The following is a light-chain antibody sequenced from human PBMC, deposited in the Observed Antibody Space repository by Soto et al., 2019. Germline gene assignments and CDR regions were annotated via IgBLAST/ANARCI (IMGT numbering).Light chain of an antibody. CDR3: HQSYSAPLT. V-gene: IGKV1-39*01. CDR1: QRISNS. CDR2: TAS. J-gene: IGKJ4*01. Sequence: DIQMTQSPSSLSASVGDRVTVTCRASQRISNSLSWYQQKPGQAPKLLIYTASSLHTGVPSRFSGSGSGTDFTLTISSLQPEDFATYFCHQSYSAPLTFGGGTKVEL.